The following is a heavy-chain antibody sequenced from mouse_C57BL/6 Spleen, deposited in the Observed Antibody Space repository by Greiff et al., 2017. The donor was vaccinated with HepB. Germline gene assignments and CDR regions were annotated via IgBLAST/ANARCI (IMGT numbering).Heavy chain of an antibody. D-gene: IGHD2-3*01. V-gene: IGHV1-80*01. J-gene: IGHJ4*01. CDR1: GYAFSSYW. CDR3: ARGGVYDGFYYAMDY. Sequence: VQLQQSGAELVKPGASVKISCKASGYAFSSYWMNWVKQRPGKGLEWIGQIYPGDGDTNYNGKFKGKATLTADKSSSTAYMQLSSLTSEDSAVYFCARGGVYDGFYYAMDYWGQGTSVTVSS. CDR2: IYPGDGDT.